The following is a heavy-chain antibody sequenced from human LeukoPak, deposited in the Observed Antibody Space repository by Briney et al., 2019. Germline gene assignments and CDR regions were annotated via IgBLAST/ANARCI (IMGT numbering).Heavy chain of an antibody. V-gene: IGHV4-59*08. CDR3: ARHSRAYSSTSGTFEY. CDR1: GASISDYY. J-gene: IGHJ4*02. Sequence: PSETLSLTCTVSGASISDYYWSWIRQPPGKGLEWFGYIYYTGRTKYNPSLESRVTISIDTSKNHLYLKLSSVTAADTAMYYCARHSRAYSSTSGTFEYWGQGTLVTVST. D-gene: IGHD2-2*01. CDR2: IYYTGRT.